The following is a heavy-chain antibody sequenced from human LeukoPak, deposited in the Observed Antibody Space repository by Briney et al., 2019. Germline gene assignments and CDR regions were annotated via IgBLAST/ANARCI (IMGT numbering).Heavy chain of an antibody. CDR2: ISAYNGNT. Sequence: ASVKVSCKASGYTFTSYGISWVRQAPGQGREGMGWISAYNGNTNYAQKLQGRVTMTTDTSTSTAYMELRSLRSDDTAVYYCARDGCTNGVCYSDYWGQGTLVTVSS. CDR3: ARDGCTNGVCYSDY. J-gene: IGHJ4*02. D-gene: IGHD2-8*01. CDR1: GYTFTSYG. V-gene: IGHV1-18*01.